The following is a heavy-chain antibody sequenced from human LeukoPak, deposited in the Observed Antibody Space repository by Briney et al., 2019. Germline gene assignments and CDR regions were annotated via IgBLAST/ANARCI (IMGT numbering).Heavy chain of an antibody. V-gene: IGHV3-7*01. CDR3: KSGGAAPGSFDY. D-gene: IGHD1-1*01. J-gene: IGHJ4*02. CDR1: GFTFSRYW. Sequence: GGSLRLSCAASGFTFSRYWMSWLRQAPGKGLEWVANIKYDGSEDYYVDSVKGRFTISRDNAKNSLYLQLNSLRVEDTAVYYCKSGGAAPGSFDYWGQGTLVTVSP. CDR2: IKYDGSED.